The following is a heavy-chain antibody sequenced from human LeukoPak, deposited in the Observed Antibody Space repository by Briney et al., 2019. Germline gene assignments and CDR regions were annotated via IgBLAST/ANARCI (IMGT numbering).Heavy chain of an antibody. V-gene: IGHV3-23*01. Sequence: GGSLRLSCAASGFTFSTYAMTWVRQAPGQGLEWLSAVSGGGGSTYYADSVKGRFTISRDNSKNTLYLQMNSLRAEDTAVYHCARGFDGYYGFDIWGQGTMVTVSS. CDR1: GFTFSTYA. D-gene: IGHD5-24*01. CDR3: ARGFDGYYGFDI. CDR2: VSGGGGST. J-gene: IGHJ3*02.